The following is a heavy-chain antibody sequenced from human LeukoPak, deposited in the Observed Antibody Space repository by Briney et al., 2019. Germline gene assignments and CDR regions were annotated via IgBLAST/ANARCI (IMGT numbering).Heavy chain of an antibody. D-gene: IGHD4-17*01. CDR3: AKDANYGDYVFDY. V-gene: IGHV3-23*01. CDR1: GFTFSSYS. J-gene: IGHJ4*02. CDR2: ISGNGGST. Sequence: GGSLRLSCAASGFTFSSYSMSWVRQAPGKGLEWVSVISGNGGSTYYADSVKGRFTISRDTSKNTLYLQMNSLRAEDTAVYYCAKDANYGDYVFDYWGQGTLVTVSS.